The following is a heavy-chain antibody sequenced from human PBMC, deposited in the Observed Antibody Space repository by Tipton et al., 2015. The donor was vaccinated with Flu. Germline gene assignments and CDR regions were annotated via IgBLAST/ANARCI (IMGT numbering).Heavy chain of an antibody. CDR2: VHQTGSP. CDR1: GDSIGSRYF. Sequence: TLSLTCSVSGDSIGSRYFWGWIRQPPGKGLEWIGNVHQTGSPYYNPSLRSRVTIAVDRPKNQFSLRLTSVTAADTAVYYCAKVIPEIVSGLDYWGQGTLVTVSS. J-gene: IGHJ4*02. V-gene: IGHV4-38-2*02. CDR3: AKVIPEIVSGLDY. D-gene: IGHD5/OR15-5a*01.